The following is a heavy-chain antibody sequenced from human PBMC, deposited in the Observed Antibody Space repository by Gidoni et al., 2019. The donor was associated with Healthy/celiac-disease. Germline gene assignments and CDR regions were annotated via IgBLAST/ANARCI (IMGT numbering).Heavy chain of an antibody. V-gene: IGHV4-59*01. Sequence: QVQLQESGPALVKPSETLSLTCSVSGGSISSYYWSWLRQPPGKGLEWIGYIYYSGSTNYNPSLKSRVTISVDTSKNQFSLKLSSVTAADTAVYYCAREVTSSSWYRGWFDPWGQGTLVTVSS. CDR1: GGSISSYY. D-gene: IGHD6-13*01. J-gene: IGHJ5*02. CDR2: IYYSGST. CDR3: AREVTSSSWYRGWFDP.